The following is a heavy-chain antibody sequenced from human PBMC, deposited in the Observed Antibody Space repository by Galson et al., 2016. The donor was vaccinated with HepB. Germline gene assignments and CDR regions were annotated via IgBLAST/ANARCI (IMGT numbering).Heavy chain of an antibody. CDR3: ARGDIVGAIFDY. Sequence: SLRLSCAASGFTFSSYSMNWVRQAPGKGLEWVSSISSSSSYIYYADSVKGRFTISRDNAKNSLYLQMNSLRAEDTDVYYCARGDIVGAIFDYWGQGTLVTVSS. V-gene: IGHV3-21*01. J-gene: IGHJ4*02. CDR1: GFTFSSYS. CDR2: ISSSSSYI. D-gene: IGHD1-26*01.